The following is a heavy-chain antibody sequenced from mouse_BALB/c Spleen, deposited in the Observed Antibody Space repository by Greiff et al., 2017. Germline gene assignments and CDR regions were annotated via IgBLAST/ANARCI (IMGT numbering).Heavy chain of an antibody. CDR3: ARNRDYGNYVSYAMDY. J-gene: IGHJ4*01. CDR2: IWSGGST. V-gene: IGHV2-2*02. CDR1: GFSLTSYG. D-gene: IGHD2-1*01. Sequence: QVQLKQSGPGLVQPSQSLSITCTVSGFSLTSYGVHWVRQSPGKGLEWLGVIWSGGSTDYNAAFISRLSISKDNSKSQVFFKMNSLQANDTAIYYCARNRDYGNYVSYAMDYWGQGTSVTVSS.